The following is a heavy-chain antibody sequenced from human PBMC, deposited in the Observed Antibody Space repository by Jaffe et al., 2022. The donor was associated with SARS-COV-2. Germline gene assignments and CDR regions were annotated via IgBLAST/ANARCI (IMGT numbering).Heavy chain of an antibody. D-gene: IGHD6-13*01. Sequence: EVQLVESGGGLVKPGRSLRLSCTASGFTFGDYAMSWFRQAPGKGLEWVGFIRSKAYGGTTEYAASVKGRFTISRDDSKSIAYLQMNSLKTEDTAVYYCTRDGKSIAAAGDYYYGMDVWGQGTTVTVSS. CDR3: TRDGKSIAAAGDYYYGMDV. V-gene: IGHV3-49*05. CDR2: IRSKAYGGTT. J-gene: IGHJ6*02. CDR1: GFTFGDYA.